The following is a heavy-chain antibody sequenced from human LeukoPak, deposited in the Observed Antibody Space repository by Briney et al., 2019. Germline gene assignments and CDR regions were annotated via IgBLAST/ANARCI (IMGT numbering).Heavy chain of an antibody. CDR1: GYIFTSYW. J-gene: IGHJ4*02. CDR2: IDPSDSYT. V-gene: IGHV5-10-1*01. D-gene: IGHD3-16*01. Sequence: GESLKISWKGSGYIFTSYWISWVRQMAGKGLEWMGRIDPSDSYTNYSPSFQGHVTISADKSNSTAYLQWSSLKASDTAMYYCATARASLTSFDYWGQGTLVTVSS. CDR3: ATARASLTSFDY.